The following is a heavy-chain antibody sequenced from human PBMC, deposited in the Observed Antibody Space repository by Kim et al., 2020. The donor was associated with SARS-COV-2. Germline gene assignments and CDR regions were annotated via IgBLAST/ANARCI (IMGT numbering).Heavy chain of an antibody. CDR3: VRGRWGGDFDF. CDR1: VFTFSDYS. D-gene: IGHD2-21*01. J-gene: IGHJ3*01. CDR2: CPPNTCAI. Sequence: GGSLRLSCATSVFTFSDYSLPFLPPSPSPFLSVFASCPPNTCAIYYADSVKGRFTTSRDNGKNSLYMQMSSLTDEEKDVYFCVRGRWGGDFDFWGQGT. V-gene: IGHV3-48*02.